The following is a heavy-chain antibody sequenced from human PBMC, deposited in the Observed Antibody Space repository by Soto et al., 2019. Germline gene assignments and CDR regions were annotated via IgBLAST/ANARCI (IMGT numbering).Heavy chain of an antibody. D-gene: IGHD2-2*01. V-gene: IGHV3-23*01. CDR1: GFTFSSYA. J-gene: IGHJ4*02. CDR2: VGTSAST. CDR3: ADLSRYCTSANCD. Sequence: DVQLLESGGGLVQPGGSLRLSCAASGFTFSSYAMSWVRQAPGKGLEWVSTVGTSASTYYADSVKGRFTISRDNSKNTLYRQMNSLRAEDTAIYYCADLSRYCTSANCDWGQGTLVTVSS.